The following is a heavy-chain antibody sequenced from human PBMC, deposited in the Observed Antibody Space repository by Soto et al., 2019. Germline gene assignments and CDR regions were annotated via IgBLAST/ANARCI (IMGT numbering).Heavy chain of an antibody. CDR1: GFTFSSYS. J-gene: IGHJ4*02. CDR3: ARTPTGTTFDY. V-gene: IGHV3-21*01. Sequence: GSLRLSCAASGFTFSSYSMSWVRQAPGKGLEWVSSISSSSSYIYYADSVKGRFTISRDNAKNSLYLQMNSLRAEDTAVYYCARTPTGTTFDYWGQGILVTVSS. CDR2: ISSSSSYI. D-gene: IGHD1-1*01.